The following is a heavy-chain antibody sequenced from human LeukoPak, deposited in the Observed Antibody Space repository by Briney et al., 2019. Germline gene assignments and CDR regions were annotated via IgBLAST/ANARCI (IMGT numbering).Heavy chain of an antibody. D-gene: IGHD3-3*01. CDR3: ARAPYYDFWQAPRDYYMDV. J-gene: IGHJ6*03. CDR2: INHSGST. V-gene: IGHV4-34*01. CDR1: GGSFSGYY. Sequence: PSETLSLTCAVYGGSFSGYYWSWIRQPPGKGLGWIGEINHSGSTNYNPSLKSRVTISVDTSKNQFSLKLSSVTAADTAVYYCARAPYYDFWQAPRDYYMDVWGKGTTVTVSS.